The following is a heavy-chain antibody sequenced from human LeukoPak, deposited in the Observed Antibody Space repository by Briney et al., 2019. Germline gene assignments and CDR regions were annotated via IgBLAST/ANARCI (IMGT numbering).Heavy chain of an antibody. V-gene: IGHV3-30*18. CDR3: AKGGWDLVDY. CDR2: ISDDGSNK. CDR1: GYTFTSYY. D-gene: IGHD1-26*01. J-gene: IGHJ4*02. Sequence: SCKASGYTFTSYYMHWVRQAPGQGLAWVAIISDDGSNKYYADSVKGRFTISRDNSKNTLYLQMNSLRAEDTAVYYCAKGGWDLVDYWGQGTLVTVSS.